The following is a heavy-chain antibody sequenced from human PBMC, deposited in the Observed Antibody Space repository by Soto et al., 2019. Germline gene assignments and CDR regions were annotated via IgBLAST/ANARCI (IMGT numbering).Heavy chain of an antibody. V-gene: IGHV1-3*01. J-gene: IGHJ3*02. CDR2: MNAGNGNT. Sequence: QVRLEQSGADVKTPGASVKVSCQASGYTFNIYAIHWVRQAPGQRPEWMGWMNAGNGNTEYSPKFHGRVTMTRDRYARAAYMELSGLTSEDTAVYYSARDCTYCGGDTGREAFDIWGQGTMVTVS. D-gene: IGHD2-21*01. CDR1: GYTFNIYA. CDR3: ARDCTYCGGDTGREAFDI.